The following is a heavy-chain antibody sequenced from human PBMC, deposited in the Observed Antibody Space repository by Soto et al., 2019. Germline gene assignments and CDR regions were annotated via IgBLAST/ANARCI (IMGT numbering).Heavy chain of an antibody. Sequence: QVQLQESGPGLVRPSETLSLTCAVSGDSVSSGSFYWSWIRQPPGKGLEWIGYVYYSDTSNYNPALKSRLTISLDTSKDQFSLRVSSVTAADTALYYCARDFGSGYFDHWGHGTLVTVSS. J-gene: IGHJ4*01. CDR3: ARDFGSGYFDH. V-gene: IGHV4-61*01. CDR2: VYYSDTS. CDR1: GDSVSSGSFY. D-gene: IGHD3-10*01.